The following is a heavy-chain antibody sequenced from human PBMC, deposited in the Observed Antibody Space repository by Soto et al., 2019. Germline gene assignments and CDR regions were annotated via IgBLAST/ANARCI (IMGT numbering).Heavy chain of an antibody. Sequence: VQLLESGGGLVQPGGSLRLSCVASGHTFHSYAMSWVRQAPGKGLEWVSGISGSGGSTYYADSVRGRFTISRDDSKNPLYLQMNSLRAEDTAVYYCAKGSRGIGVVPAALNWGQGTLVTVSS. J-gene: IGHJ4*02. V-gene: IGHV3-23*01. CDR1: GHTFHSYA. CDR3: AKGSRGIGVVPAALN. CDR2: ISGSGGST. D-gene: IGHD2-2*01.